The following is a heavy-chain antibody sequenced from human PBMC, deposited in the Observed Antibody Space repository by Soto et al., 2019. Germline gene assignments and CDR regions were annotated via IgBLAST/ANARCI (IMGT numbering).Heavy chain of an antibody. D-gene: IGHD5-12*01. CDR2: IYYSGST. J-gene: IGHJ4*02. V-gene: IGHV4-31*03. CDR1: GGSISSGGYY. Sequence: QVQLQESGPGLVKPSQTLSLTCTVSGGSISSGGYYWSWIRQHPGKGLEWIGYIYYSGSTYYNPSLKSRVTISVDTSKNQFSLKLSSVTAADTAVYYCARDRRGKFSGYSGYAIDYWGQGTLVTVSS. CDR3: ARDRRGKFSGYSGYAIDY.